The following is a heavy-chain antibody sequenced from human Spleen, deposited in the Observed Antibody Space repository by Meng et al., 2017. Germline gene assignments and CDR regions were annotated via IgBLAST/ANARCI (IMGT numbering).Heavy chain of an antibody. CDR3: AKVGIAGSADAFDI. CDR2: ISGSGVDT. V-gene: IGHV3-23*01. CDR1: GFTFSNYA. Sequence: GESLKISCAASGFTFSNYAMNWVRQAPGKGLEWVSSISGSGVDTYYADSVKGRFTISRDNSKNTLYLQMNSLRAEDTAVYYCAKVGIAGSADAFDIWGQGTMVTVSS. J-gene: IGHJ3*02. D-gene: IGHD6-13*01.